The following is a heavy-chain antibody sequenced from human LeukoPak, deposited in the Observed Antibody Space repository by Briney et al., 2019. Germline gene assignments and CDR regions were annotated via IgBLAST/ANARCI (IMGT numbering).Heavy chain of an antibody. CDR3: ARASSSRFDY. V-gene: IGHV4-34*01. CDR2: INHSGST. D-gene: IGHD6-13*01. Sequence: SESLSLTCAVYGGSFSGYYWSWVRQPPGNGLEWIGEINHSGSTNYNPTLKSRVTISVDTAKNQFSLKLSAVTAADTAVYYCARASSSRFDYWGQGTRVTVSS. CDR1: GGSFSGYY. J-gene: IGHJ4*02.